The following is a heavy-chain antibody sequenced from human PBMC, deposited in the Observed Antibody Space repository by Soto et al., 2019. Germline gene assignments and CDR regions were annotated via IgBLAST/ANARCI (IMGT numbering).Heavy chain of an antibody. Sequence: QVQLVQSGAEVKKPGASVKVSCKASGYTFTSYGISWVRQAPGQGLEWMGWISAYNGNTNYAQKLQGRVTMTTVTSTSTAYMELRSLRSDDTAVYYCARGARVRGVMWMDYYYYYGMDVWGQGTTVTVSS. CDR3: ARGARVRGVMWMDYYYYYGMDV. J-gene: IGHJ6*02. D-gene: IGHD3-10*01. CDR2: ISAYNGNT. CDR1: GYTFTSYG. V-gene: IGHV1-18*01.